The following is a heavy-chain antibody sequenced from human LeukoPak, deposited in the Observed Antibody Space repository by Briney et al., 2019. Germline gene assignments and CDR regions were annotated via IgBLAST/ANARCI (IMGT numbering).Heavy chain of an antibody. D-gene: IGHD6-6*01. J-gene: IGHJ3*02. V-gene: IGHV4-59*01. Sequence: RPSETLSLTCTVSGGSISSYYWSWIRQPPGEGLEWIGYIYYSGSTNYNPSLKSRVTISVDTSKNQFSLKLSSVTAADTAVYYCARDHLSSSGEDAFDIWGQGTMVTVSS. CDR1: GGSISSYY. CDR2: IYYSGST. CDR3: ARDHLSSSGEDAFDI.